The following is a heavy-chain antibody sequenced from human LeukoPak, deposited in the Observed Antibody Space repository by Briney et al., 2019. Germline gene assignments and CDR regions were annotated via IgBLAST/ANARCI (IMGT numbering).Heavy chain of an antibody. CDR3: ARVYGDYVVDY. CDR1: GGSISSYY. D-gene: IGHD4-17*01. J-gene: IGHJ4*02. V-gene: IGHV4-59*01. Sequence: SETLSLTCTVSGGSISSYYWSWIRQPPGKGLEWIGYIYYSGSTNYNPSLKSRVTISVDTSKNQSSLKLSSVTAADTAVYYCARVYGDYVVDYWGQGTLVTVSS. CDR2: IYYSGST.